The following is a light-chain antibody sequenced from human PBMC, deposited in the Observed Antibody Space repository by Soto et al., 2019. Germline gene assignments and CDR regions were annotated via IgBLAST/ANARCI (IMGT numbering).Light chain of an antibody. CDR3: QQFNNFPLT. CDR1: QGVSSA. CDR2: GVS. J-gene: IGKJ4*01. Sequence: AIQLTQSPSSLSASVVDRVRIFCRASQGVSSALAWYQQKPGKAPELLIYGVSSLESGVPSRISGTGSGTDFPLTSSRLQPEDFATYYCQQFNNFPLTFGGGTKVEI. V-gene: IGKV1D-13*01.